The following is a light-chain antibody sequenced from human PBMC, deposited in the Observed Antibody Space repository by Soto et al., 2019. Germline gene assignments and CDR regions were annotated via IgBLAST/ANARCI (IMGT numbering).Light chain of an antibody. J-gene: IGLJ3*02. CDR2: EVN. V-gene: IGLV2-14*01. Sequence: QSALTQPASVSGSPGQSITISCTGTSSDVGGHNRVSWSQQHPGKAPKLMIYEVNKRPSGVSDRFSGSKSANTASLTISALQPEDEADYYCSSFTGSSTWVFGGGTKVTVL. CDR1: SSDVGGHNR. CDR3: SSFTGSSTWV.